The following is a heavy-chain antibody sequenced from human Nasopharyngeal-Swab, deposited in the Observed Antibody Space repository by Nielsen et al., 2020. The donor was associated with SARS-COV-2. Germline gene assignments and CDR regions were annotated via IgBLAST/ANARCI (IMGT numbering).Heavy chain of an antibody. CDR2: IWYDGSNK. Sequence: GESLKISCAASGFTFSSYGMHWVRQAPGKGLEWVAVIWYDGSNKYYADSVKGRFTISRDNSKNTLYLQMNSLRAEDTAVYYCAGDWRRVRMGSVDYGMDVWGQGTTVTVSS. CDR3: AGDWRRVRMGSVDYGMDV. V-gene: IGHV3-33*01. J-gene: IGHJ6*02. D-gene: IGHD2-15*01. CDR1: GFTFSSYG.